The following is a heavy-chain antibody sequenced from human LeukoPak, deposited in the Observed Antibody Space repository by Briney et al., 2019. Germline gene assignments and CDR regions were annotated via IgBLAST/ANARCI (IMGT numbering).Heavy chain of an antibody. D-gene: IGHD6-13*01. V-gene: IGHV3-23*01. CDR2: ISGSGGST. CDR1: GFTFSSYA. J-gene: IGHJ6*03. CDR3: TRRDSNYYYMDV. Sequence: GGSLRLSCAASGFTFSSYAMTWVRQAPGKGLEWVSAISGSGGSTYYADSVKGRFTISRDNSKNTLFLQMNSLRAEDTAVYYCTRRDSNYYYMDVWGKGTTVTVSS.